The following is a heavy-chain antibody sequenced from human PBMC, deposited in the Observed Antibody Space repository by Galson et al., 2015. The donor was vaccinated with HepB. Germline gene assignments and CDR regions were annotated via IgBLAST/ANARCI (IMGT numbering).Heavy chain of an antibody. CDR2: IDWDDDK. CDR3: TRIRSVVTAMSDYFDY. J-gene: IGHJ4*02. V-gene: IGHV2-70*11. D-gene: IGHD2-21*02. CDR1: GFSLTTRGMS. Sequence: PALVKPTQTLTLTCTFSGFSLTTRGMSVAWIRQPPGKALEWLARIDWDDDKYYTTSLKTRLTISKDTSKNQVVLTMTNMDPVDTATYYCTRIRSVVTAMSDYFDYWGQGTLVTVSS.